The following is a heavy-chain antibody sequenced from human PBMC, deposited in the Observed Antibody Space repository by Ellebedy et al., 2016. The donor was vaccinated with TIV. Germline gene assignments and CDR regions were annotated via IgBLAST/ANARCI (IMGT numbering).Heavy chain of an antibody. CDR2: ISSSSSYT. CDR1: GFTFSDYY. D-gene: IGHD5-24*01. Sequence: PGGSLRLSCAASGFTFSDYYMSWIRQAPGKGLEWVSYISSSSSYTNYADSVKGRFTISRDNSKNTLYLQMNSLRAEDTAVYYCARDGLMGDGYIAFDIWGQGTMVTVSS. CDR3: ARDGLMGDGYIAFDI. V-gene: IGHV3-11*05. J-gene: IGHJ3*02.